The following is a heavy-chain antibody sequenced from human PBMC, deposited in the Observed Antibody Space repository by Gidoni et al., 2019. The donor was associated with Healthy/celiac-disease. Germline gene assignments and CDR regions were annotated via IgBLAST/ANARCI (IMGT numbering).Heavy chain of an antibody. J-gene: IGHJ3*02. CDR3: ARGYYDSSGQSLDAFDI. CDR2: ISSSGSTI. V-gene: IGHV3-11*01. D-gene: IGHD3-22*01. Sequence: QVQLVESGGGLVEPGGSLRLSCAASGFTFRHYYMSWIRQAPGKGLEWVSYISSSGSTIYYADSVKGRFTISRDNAKNSLYLQMNSLRAEDTAVYYCARGYYDSSGQSLDAFDIWGQGTMVTVSS. CDR1: GFTFRHYY.